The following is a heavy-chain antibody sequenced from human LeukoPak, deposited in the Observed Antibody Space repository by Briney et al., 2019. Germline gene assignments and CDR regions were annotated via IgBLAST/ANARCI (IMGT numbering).Heavy chain of an antibody. CDR1: GFTFSSYG. CDR3: AKDGYALSYYSYYFDF. CDR2: IRYDGSNK. V-gene: IGHV3-30*02. J-gene: IGHJ4*02. D-gene: IGHD3-10*01. Sequence: GGSLRLSCAASGFTFSSYGMHWVRQAPGKGLEWVAFIRYDGSNKYYADSVKGRFTISRDNSKNTLYLQMNSLRAEDTAVYYCAKDGYALSYYSYYFDFWGQGTLVTVSS.